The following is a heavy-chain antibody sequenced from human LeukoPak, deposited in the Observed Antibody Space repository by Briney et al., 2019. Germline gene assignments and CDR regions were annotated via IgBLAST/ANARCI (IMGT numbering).Heavy chain of an antibody. J-gene: IGHJ4*02. V-gene: IGHV3-74*03. D-gene: IGHD2-21*01. CDR3: IRDEALWRLDY. CDR1: GFTFSNHW. CDR2: IDEGGSNA. Sequence: GRSLRLSCAASGFTFSNHWMHWVRQAQGKGRVWVSRIDEGGSNAMYADSVKGRFSISRDNAKNTVNLQMNSLRAEDTGVYYCIRDEALWRLDYWGQGTLVTVSS.